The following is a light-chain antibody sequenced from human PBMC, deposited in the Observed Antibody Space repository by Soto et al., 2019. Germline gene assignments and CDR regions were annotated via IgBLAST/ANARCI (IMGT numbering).Light chain of an antibody. V-gene: IGKV3-20*01. CDR1: RSISTY. Sequence: VLTQSPATLSLSPGERATLSCRASRSISTYLAWYQQTPGQPPRLLIYGVSSRATGIPDRFSGSGSGTDFTLPISRLEPEDFSVYYCEQYGSSPRTFGQGTKVDIK. J-gene: IGKJ1*01. CDR3: EQYGSSPRT. CDR2: GVS.